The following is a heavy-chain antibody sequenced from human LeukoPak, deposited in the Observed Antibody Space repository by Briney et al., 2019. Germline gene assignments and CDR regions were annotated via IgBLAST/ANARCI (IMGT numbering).Heavy chain of an antibody. D-gene: IGHD3-16*01. CDR3: AREKGGGLGAFDI. CDR2: INPNSGGT. CDR1: GYTFSDYY. V-gene: IGHV1-2*02. Sequence: GASVKVSCKASGYTFSDYYLYWVRQAPGQGLEWMGWINPNSGGTNYAQKLQGRVTMARDTYISTVYMELSSLRSDDTAVYFCAREKGGGLGAFDIWGQGTMVTVSS. J-gene: IGHJ3*02.